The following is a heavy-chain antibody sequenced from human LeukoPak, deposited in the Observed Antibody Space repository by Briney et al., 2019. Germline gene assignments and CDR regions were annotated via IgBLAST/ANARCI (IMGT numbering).Heavy chain of an antibody. J-gene: IGHJ4*02. CDR1: GYTFTGYY. CDR3: ARGSGSYHDFDY. CDR2: INPDSGAT. V-gene: IGHV1-2*02. D-gene: IGHD1-26*01. Sequence: SVKVSCKTSGYTFTGYYMHWVRQAPGQGLEWMGWINPDSGATNYAQSFQGRVTMTRDTSISAAYMELGRLRSDDTAVFFCARGSGSYHDFDYWGQGTLVTVSS.